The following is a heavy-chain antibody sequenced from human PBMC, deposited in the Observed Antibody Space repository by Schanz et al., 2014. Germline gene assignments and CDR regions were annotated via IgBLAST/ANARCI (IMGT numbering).Heavy chain of an antibody. V-gene: IGHV3-48*01. CDR3: VRDSFFAFDY. CDR1: GFAFSSYG. Sequence: EVQLLESGGGLAQPGGSLRLSCLASGFAFSSYGMNWLRQAPGKGLEWVSYVSRSTPDIYYADSVKGRFTMSRDNAKNSVFLQMNSLRAEDTAVYYCVRDSFFAFDYWGQGTLVTVSS. J-gene: IGHJ4*02. D-gene: IGHD3-3*01. CDR2: VSRSTPDI.